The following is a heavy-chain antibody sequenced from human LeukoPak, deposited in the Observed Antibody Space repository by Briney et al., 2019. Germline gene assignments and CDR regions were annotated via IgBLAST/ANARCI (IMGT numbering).Heavy chain of an antibody. CDR2: TYYRSTWYN. CDR3: ARRLTQYDCFDP. CDR1: GDSVSSNSVT. D-gene: IGHD2-2*01. J-gene: IGHJ5*02. V-gene: IGHV6-1*01. Sequence: SQTLSLTCAISGDSVSSNSVTWNWIRQSPSRGLEWLGRTYYRSTWYNDYAVSVRGRITVNPDTSKNQFSLHLNSVTPEDTSVYYCARRLTQYDCFDPWGQGILVTVSS.